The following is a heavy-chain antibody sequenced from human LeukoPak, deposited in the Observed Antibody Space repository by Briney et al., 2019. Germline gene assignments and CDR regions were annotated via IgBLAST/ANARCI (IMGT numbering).Heavy chain of an antibody. CDR1: GFAFRSFV. CDR2: ISGYGDRI. D-gene: IGHD4-17*01. V-gene: IGHV3-23*01. J-gene: IGHJ4*02. CDR3: AKEGVAETTRGAYFDH. Sequence: GGSLRLSCAASGFAFRSFVVSWVRQAPGKGLEGVSSISGYGDRIYYADSVKGRFTISRDNYKNMLYLQMNSLRAEDTATYYRAKEGVAETTRGAYFDHWGQGTLVTVFS.